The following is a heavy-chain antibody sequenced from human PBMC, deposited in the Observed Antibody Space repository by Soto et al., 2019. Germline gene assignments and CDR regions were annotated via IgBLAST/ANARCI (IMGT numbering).Heavy chain of an antibody. CDR2: IYYSGST. CDR1: GGSISSSSYY. Sequence: TSETLSHTCTASGGSISSSSYYWGWIRQPPGKGLEWIGYIYYSGSTNYNPSLKSRVTISVDTSKNQFSLKLSSVTAADTAVYYCARVWGYYFDYWGQGTLVTVSS. CDR3: ARVWGYYFDY. V-gene: IGHV4-61*05. D-gene: IGHD2-8*01. J-gene: IGHJ4*02.